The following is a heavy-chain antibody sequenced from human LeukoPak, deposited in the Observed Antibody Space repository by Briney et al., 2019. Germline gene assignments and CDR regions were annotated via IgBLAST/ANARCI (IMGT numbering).Heavy chain of an antibody. CDR1: GYIFSDYY. Sequence: ASVKVSCKASGYIFSDYYMHWVRQAPGRGLEWMGWINPNGGGTSYAQKFQGRVTMTRDRSISTVHMDLSRLTYDDTAVYYCARDKGPRWEDYWGQGTLVTVSS. D-gene: IGHD1-26*01. CDR2: INPNGGGT. V-gene: IGHV1-2*02. CDR3: ARDKGPRWEDY. J-gene: IGHJ4*02.